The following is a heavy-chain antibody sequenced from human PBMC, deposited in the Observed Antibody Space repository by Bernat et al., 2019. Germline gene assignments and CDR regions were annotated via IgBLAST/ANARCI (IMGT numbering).Heavy chain of an antibody. CDR3: ARDWSRSCSGGGCYSLDY. CDR2: ISYDGSNK. D-gene: IGHD2-15*01. J-gene: IGHJ4*02. CDR1: GFTFSSYA. Sequence: QVQLVESGGGVVQPGRSLRLSCAASGFTFSSYAMHWVRQAPGKGLEWVAVISYDGSNKYYADSVKGRFTISRDNSKNTLYLQMNSLRAEDTAVYYCARDWSRSCSGGGCYSLDYWGQGTLVTVSS. V-gene: IGHV3-30-3*01.